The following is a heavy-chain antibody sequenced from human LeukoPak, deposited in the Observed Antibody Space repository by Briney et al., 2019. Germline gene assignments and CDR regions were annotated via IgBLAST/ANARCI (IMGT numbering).Heavy chain of an antibody. CDR1: GFTFDDYA. J-gene: IGHJ6*03. V-gene: IGHV3-73*01. D-gene: IGHD3-22*01. CDR3: TRGHKWLSYYYYYYMDV. CDR2: IRSKANSYAT. Sequence: HSGGSLRLSCAASGFTFDDYAMHWVRQASGKGLEWVGRIRSKANSYATAYAASVKGRFTISRDESKNTAYLQMNSLKTEDTAVYYCTRGHKWLSYYYYYYMDVWGKGTTVTVSS.